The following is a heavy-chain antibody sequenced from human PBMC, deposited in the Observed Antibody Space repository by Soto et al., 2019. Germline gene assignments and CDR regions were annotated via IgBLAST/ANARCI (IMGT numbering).Heavy chain of an antibody. V-gene: IGHV3-33*01. CDR3: ARPRGQLGDTGGRAF. Sequence: QVQLVESGGGVVQPGRSLRLSCAASGFTFSSYGMHWVRQAPGKGLEWVAVIWYDGSNKYYADSVKGRFTISRDNSKNTLNQQRNSGGAEDKSVYYWARPRGQLGDTGGRAFGGQGTTITFPS. CDR2: IWYDGSNK. CDR1: GFTFSSYG. J-gene: IGHJ6*02. D-gene: IGHD2-15*01.